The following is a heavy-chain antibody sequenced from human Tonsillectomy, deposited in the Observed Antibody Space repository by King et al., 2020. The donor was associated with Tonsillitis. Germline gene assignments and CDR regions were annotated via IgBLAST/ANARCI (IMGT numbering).Heavy chain of an antibody. Sequence: VQLVESGGGLVQPGRSLRLSCTASGFTFGDYAMSWFRQAPGKGLEWVGFIRSKAYGGTTEYAASVKGRFTISRDDSKSIAYLQMNSLKTEDTAVYYCTRAIFGIPSYYDSSGYPLNEEGDAFDIWGQGTMVTVSS. D-gene: IGHD3-22*01. CDR1: GFTFGDYA. J-gene: IGHJ3*02. CDR3: TRAIFGIPSYYDSSGYPLNEEGDAFDI. V-gene: IGHV3-49*03. CDR2: IRSKAYGGTT.